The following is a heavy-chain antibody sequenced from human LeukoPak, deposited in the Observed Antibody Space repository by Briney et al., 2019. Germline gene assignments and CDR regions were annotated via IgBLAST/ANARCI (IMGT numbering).Heavy chain of an antibody. V-gene: IGHV3-7*02. J-gene: IGHJ5*02. CDR2: INLDGTER. CDR1: GFTFSYIW. Sequence: PGGSLRLSCAASGFTFSYIWMSWVRQAPGKGLEWVANINLDGTERHYVDSVKGRFTISRDNSKNTLYLQMNSLRAEDTAVYFCASGKYRYGDNWFDPWGQGTLVTVSS. CDR3: ASGKYRYGDNWFDP. D-gene: IGHD5-18*01.